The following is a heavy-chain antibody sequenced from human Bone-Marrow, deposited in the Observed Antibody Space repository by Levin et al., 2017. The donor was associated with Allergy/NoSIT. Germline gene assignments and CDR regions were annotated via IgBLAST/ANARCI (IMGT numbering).Heavy chain of an antibody. Sequence: RGESLKISCRTSGYSFDTYWIAWVRLMPGKGLEWLGTIYPGDSQTTYSPSFQGQVTLSVDKSLTTAYLQWSSLKASDSAIYYCARRWRWNDGCFDVWGVRALV. D-gene: IGHD1-1*01. CDR1: GYSFDTYW. CDR3: ARRWRWNDGCFDV. J-gene: IGHJ4*02. CDR2: IYPGDSQT. V-gene: IGHV5-51*01.